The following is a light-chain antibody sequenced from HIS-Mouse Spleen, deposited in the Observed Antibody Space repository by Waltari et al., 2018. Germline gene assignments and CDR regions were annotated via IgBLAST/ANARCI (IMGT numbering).Light chain of an antibody. V-gene: IGKV4-1*01. CDR2: WAS. Sequence: DIVMTQSPDSLAVSLGERATINCKSSQRVLYSSNNKNYLAWYQQKPGQPPKLLIYWASTRESGVPDPFSGSGSGTDFTLTISSLQAEDVAVYYCQQYYSTPLTFGGGTKVEIK. CDR3: QQYYSTPLT. CDR1: QRVLYSSNNKNY. J-gene: IGKJ4*01.